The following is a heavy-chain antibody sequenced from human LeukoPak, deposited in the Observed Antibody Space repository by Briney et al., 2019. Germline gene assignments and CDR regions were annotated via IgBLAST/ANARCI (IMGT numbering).Heavy chain of an antibody. CDR1: NGSISSYYY. V-gene: IGHV4-59*12. CDR3: ARGPTLWFGDHNWFDP. D-gene: IGHD3-10*01. CDR2: IYFSGST. Sequence: PSETLSLTCTVSNGSISSYYYWSWIRQPPGKGLEWIAYIYFSGSTNYNPSLKSRVTISVDTSKNQFSLKLSSVTAADTAVYYCARGPTLWFGDHNWFDPWGQGTLVTVSS. J-gene: IGHJ5*02.